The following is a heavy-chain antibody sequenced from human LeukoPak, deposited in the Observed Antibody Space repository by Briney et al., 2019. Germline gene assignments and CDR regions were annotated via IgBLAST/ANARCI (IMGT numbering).Heavy chain of an antibody. J-gene: IGHJ4*02. D-gene: IGHD6-19*01. CDR2: IYYSGST. Sequence: SQTLSLTCTVSGGSISSGSYYWSWIRQPPGKGLEWIGYIYYSGSTNYNPSLKSRVTISVDTSKNQFSLKLSSVTAADTAVYYCARDLIGGYSSGWYSGGYWGQGTLVTVSS. CDR1: GGSISSGSYY. CDR3: ARDLIGGYSSGWYSGGY. V-gene: IGHV4-61*01.